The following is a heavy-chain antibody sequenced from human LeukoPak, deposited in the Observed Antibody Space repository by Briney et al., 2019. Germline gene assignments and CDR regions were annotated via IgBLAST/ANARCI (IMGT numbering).Heavy chain of an antibody. CDR2: IYYSGST. D-gene: IGHD3-10*01. CDR1: GGSISSSSYY. V-gene: IGHV4-39*07. CDR3: ARELWFGEFPYAFDI. J-gene: IGHJ3*02. Sequence: KASETLSLTCTVSGGSISSSSYYWGWIRQPPGKGLEWIGSIYYSGSTYYNPSLKSRVTISVDTSKNQFSLKLSSVTAADTAVYYCARELWFGEFPYAFDIWGQGTMVTVSS.